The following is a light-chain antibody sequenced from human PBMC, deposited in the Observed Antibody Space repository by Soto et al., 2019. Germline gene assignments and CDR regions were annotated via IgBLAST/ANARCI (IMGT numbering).Light chain of an antibody. CDR1: SSDVGHPYNY. J-gene: IGLJ3*02. Sequence: QSALTQPASVSGSPGQSTTISWTGTSSDVGHPYNYVSWYQQYPGKAPKLLIFKVNNRPSGISGRFSGSKSGNTASLTISGLQAEDEGDYYCMSFVESTSTHWVLGGGTKLTVL. V-gene: IGLV2-14*01. CDR2: KVN. CDR3: MSFVESTSTHWV.